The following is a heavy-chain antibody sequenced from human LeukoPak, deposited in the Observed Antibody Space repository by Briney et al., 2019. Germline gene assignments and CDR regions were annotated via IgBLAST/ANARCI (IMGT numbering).Heavy chain of an antibody. CDR2: IYYSGNT. Sequence: SETLSLTCTVSGGSISSYYWSWIRQTPGKGLEWIGYIYYSGNTNYNPSLESRVIVSVDTSKNQFSLKLSSVTAADTAVYYCARGRGQPSTSFWVVTSLLFDPWGQGTLVTVSS. D-gene: IGHD3-3*01. CDR3: ARGRGQPSTSFWVVTSLLFDP. CDR1: GGSISSYY. J-gene: IGHJ5*02. V-gene: IGHV4-59*01.